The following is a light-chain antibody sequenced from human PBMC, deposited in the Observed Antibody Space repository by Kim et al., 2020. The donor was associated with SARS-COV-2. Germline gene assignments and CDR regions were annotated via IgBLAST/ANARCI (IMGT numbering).Light chain of an antibody. V-gene: IGKV1-6*01. Sequence: AIQMTQSPSSLSASAGDRVTITCRASQGIRNDLGWYQQKPGKAPKLLIYAASTLQTGVPSRFSGSGSGTDFTLTIDSLQPEDFATYYCLHDYNYPRTFGQGTKVDIK. J-gene: IGKJ1*01. CDR1: QGIRND. CDR2: AAS. CDR3: LHDYNYPRT.